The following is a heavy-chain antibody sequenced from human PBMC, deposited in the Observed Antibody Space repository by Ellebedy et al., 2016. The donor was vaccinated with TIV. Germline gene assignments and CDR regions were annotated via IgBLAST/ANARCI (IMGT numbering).Heavy chain of an antibody. CDR3: ATETALRFGGGRPGDDSEI. D-gene: IGHD3-10*01. CDR2: IYYTGTN. J-gene: IGHJ3*02. CDR1: SGSVNNGRYY. V-gene: IGHV4-61*01. Sequence: MPSETLSLTCTVSSGSVNNGRYYWSWIRQPPGKGLEWIGHIYYTGTNKYNPSLQSRVTISVDTSKNQFSLKLSSVTAADTAVYYCATETALRFGGGRPGDDSEIWGQGTMVTVSP.